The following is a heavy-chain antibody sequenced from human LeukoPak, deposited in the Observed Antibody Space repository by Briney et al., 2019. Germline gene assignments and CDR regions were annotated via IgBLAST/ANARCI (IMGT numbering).Heavy chain of an antibody. CDR3: ARDGPLYYYDSSYYYYYYMDV. V-gene: IGHV3-48*03. J-gene: IGHJ6*03. Sequence: GGSLRLSCAASGFTFSSYEMNWVRQAPGKGLEWVSYISSSGSTIYYADSVKGRFTISRDNAKNSLYLQMNSLRAEDTAVYYCARDGPLYYYDSSYYYYYYMDVWGKGTTVTVSS. CDR1: GFTFSSYE. CDR2: ISSSGSTI. D-gene: IGHD3-22*01.